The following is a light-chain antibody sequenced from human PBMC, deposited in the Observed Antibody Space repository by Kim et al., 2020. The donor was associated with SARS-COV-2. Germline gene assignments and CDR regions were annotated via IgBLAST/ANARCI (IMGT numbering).Light chain of an antibody. CDR3: SSYTTDTTWV. J-gene: IGLJ3*02. V-gene: IGLV2-14*03. CDR2: DVT. CDR1: TSDIGGYDS. Sequence: LSQPASVSGSPGQSITISCTGSTSDIGGYDSASWFQQYPGKAPKLIIYDVTRRASGISNRFSGSKSGNTASLTITGLLTEDESHYYCSSYTTDTTWVFGGGTKLTVL.